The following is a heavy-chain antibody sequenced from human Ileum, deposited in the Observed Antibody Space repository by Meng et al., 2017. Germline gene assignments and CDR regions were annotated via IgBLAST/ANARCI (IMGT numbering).Heavy chain of an antibody. J-gene: IGHJ6*02. CDR3: GRGHYGLDV. Sequence: SCVASGFTFSDHYMTWIRQAPGKGLEWVSWISNGGTTMYYADSVKGRFTISRDNAKNSLFLQMNSLRGEDTAVYYCGRGHYGLDVWGQGTTVTVSS. CDR2: ISNGGTTM. V-gene: IGHV3-11*01. CDR1: GFTFSDHY.